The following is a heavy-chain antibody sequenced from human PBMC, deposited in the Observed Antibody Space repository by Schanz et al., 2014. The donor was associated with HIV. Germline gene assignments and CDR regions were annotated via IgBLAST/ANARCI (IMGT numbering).Heavy chain of an antibody. Sequence: QVQLVQSGAEVKKPGSSVKVSCQASGGTFSGHGISWVRQAPGQGLEWMGKIIPIFGTANYAQKFQGRLTMTRDTSTSTAYMELSSLRSEDTAMYYCAANNYYGSGSHSAWGQGTLVTVST. CDR1: GGTFSGHG. CDR3: AANNYYGSGSHSA. J-gene: IGHJ5*02. CDR2: IIPIFGTA. D-gene: IGHD3-10*01. V-gene: IGHV1-69*06.